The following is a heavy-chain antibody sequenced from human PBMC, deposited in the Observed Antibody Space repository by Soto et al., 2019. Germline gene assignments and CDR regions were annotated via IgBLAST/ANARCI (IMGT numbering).Heavy chain of an antibody. Sequence: GGSLRLSCAASEFTFSNYAMSWVRQAPGKGLEWVSAISYGGGTTYYADSVKGRFTISRDNSKNTLYLQMNSLRAEDTAVYYCARDGYCSGGSCYSVPVFDYWGQGTLVTVSS. CDR2: ISYGGGTT. D-gene: IGHD2-15*01. V-gene: IGHV3-23*01. J-gene: IGHJ4*02. CDR1: EFTFSNYA. CDR3: ARDGYCSGGSCYSVPVFDY.